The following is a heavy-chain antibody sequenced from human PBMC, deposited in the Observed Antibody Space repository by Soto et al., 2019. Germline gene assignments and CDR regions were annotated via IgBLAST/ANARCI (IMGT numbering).Heavy chain of an antibody. CDR2: IYYSGTT. CDR3: ARANNWDSSGYYFDY. Sequence: TLSLTCTVSGGSISTGGYYWNWIRQYPGKGLEWIGYIYYSGTTYYNPSLKSRVTISVDTSKNQFSLKLSSVTAADTAMYYCARANNWDSSGYYFDYWGQGTLVTVSS. CDR1: GGSISTGGYY. J-gene: IGHJ4*02. V-gene: IGHV4-31*03. D-gene: IGHD3-22*01.